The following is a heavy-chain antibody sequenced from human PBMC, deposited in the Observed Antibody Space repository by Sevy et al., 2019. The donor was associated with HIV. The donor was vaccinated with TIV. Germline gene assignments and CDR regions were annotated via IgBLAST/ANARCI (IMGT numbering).Heavy chain of an antibody. CDR2: IWYDGNNQ. J-gene: IGHJ4*02. CDR1: GFAFSDYG. D-gene: IGHD4-17*01. CDR3: ARDPRIFGDYLLTYFDY. Sequence: GGSPRLSCVASGFAFSDYGMHWVRQAPGKGLEWVAVIWYDGNNQHYADSVRGRFTISRDNSKNTLYLQLSSLRAEDTAVYYCARDPRIFGDYLLTYFDYWGQRVLVTVSS. V-gene: IGHV3-33*01.